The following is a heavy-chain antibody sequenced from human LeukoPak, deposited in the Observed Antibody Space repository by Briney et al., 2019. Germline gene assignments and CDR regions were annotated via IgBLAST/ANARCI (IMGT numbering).Heavy chain of an antibody. CDR2: INHSGST. Sequence: PSETLSLTCAVYGVTFSGYYWSWIRQPPGKGLEWIGEINHSGSTNYNPSLKSRVTISVDTSKNQLSLNLNTVTAADTAVYYCATTECYAWGSFRPTATQSDDWGQGT. CDR1: GVTFSGYY. CDR3: ATTECYAWGSFRPTATQSDD. V-gene: IGHV4-34*08. D-gene: IGHD3-16*01. J-gene: IGHJ4*02.